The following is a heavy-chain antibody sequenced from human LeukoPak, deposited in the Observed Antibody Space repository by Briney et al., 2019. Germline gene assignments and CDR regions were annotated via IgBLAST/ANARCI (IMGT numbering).Heavy chain of an antibody. Sequence: PGGSLRLSCAAPGLTFTNYWMHWVRQAPGKGLESVAYIHPDGTEKYYMESLRGRFAISRDNAKNSLYLQMSNLRDEDTAVYYCTSSYDFWSGYFQGYYFDFWGQGSLVTVSS. D-gene: IGHD3-3*01. CDR1: GLTFTNYW. J-gene: IGHJ4*02. CDR3: TSSYDFWSGYFQGYYFDF. V-gene: IGHV3-7*01. CDR2: IHPDGTEK.